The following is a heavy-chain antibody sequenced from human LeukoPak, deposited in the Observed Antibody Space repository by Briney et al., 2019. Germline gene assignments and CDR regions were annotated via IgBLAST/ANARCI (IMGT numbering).Heavy chain of an antibody. CDR1: GYTFTSYY. D-gene: IGHD7-27*01. V-gene: IGHV1-46*01. Sequence: ASVKVSCKASGYTFTSYYIHWVRQAPGQGLEWMGIINPNGGSTSYIQDFQGRVTMSSDSSTSTVYMELSSLRSEDTGMYYCARSAWGLNWFDPWGQGTLVTVSS. J-gene: IGHJ5*02. CDR3: ARSAWGLNWFDP. CDR2: INPNGGST.